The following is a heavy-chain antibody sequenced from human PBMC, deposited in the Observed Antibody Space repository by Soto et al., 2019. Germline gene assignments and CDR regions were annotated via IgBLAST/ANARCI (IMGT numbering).Heavy chain of an antibody. CDR3: AREETAWPLAYGLDV. J-gene: IGHJ6*02. CDR2: ISSRGDT. CDR1: GFSFSTYS. Sequence: GSLRLSCAASGFSFSTYSMNWVRQAPGKGLEWVSSISSRGDTYYADSVKGRFTIFRDNAKNSVSLQMDSLRAEDAAVYYCAREETAWPLAYGLDVWGQGTTVTVSS. V-gene: IGHV3-21*01. D-gene: IGHD2-21*02.